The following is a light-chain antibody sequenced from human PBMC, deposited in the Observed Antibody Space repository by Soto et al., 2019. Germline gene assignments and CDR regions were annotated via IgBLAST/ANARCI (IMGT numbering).Light chain of an antibody. J-gene: IGKJ1*01. CDR1: QSLLQSDGYNY. V-gene: IGKV2-28*01. CDR2: LGS. CDR3: MQPLQTPWT. Sequence: DIVMTQSPLSLSVTPGEPASISCRSSQSLLQSDGYNYMDWYLQKPGQSPQLLIYLGSYRASGVPDRFSGSGSGTDFTLKISRVEAEDVGVYYCMQPLQTPWTFGQGTKVEIK.